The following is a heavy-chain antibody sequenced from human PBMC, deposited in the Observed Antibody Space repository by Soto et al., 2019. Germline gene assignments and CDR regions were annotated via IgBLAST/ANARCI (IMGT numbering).Heavy chain of an antibody. J-gene: IGHJ6*02. Sequence: GGSLRLSCAASGFTFSSYAMHWVRQAPGKGLEWVAVISYDGSNKYYADYVKGRFTISRDNSKNTLYLQMNSLRAEDTAVYYCAKDRGYSSSWYIRGYYYGMDVWGQGTTVTVSS. D-gene: IGHD6-13*01. V-gene: IGHV3-30*04. CDR3: AKDRGYSSSWYIRGYYYGMDV. CDR1: GFTFSSYA. CDR2: ISYDGSNK.